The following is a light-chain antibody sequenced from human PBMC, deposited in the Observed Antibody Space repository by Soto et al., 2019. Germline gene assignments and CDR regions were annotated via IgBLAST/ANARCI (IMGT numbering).Light chain of an antibody. Sequence: EIVLTQSPATLSVSPGDIATLSFRASQSVTSSSLAWYQQKAGQAPRLLIYGASSRATGIPGRFSGSGSGTDFTLTISGLEPEDFAVYYCQQYGSSPRTFGQGTKVDIK. J-gene: IGKJ1*01. CDR2: GAS. V-gene: IGKV3-20*01. CDR1: QSVTSSS. CDR3: QQYGSSPRT.